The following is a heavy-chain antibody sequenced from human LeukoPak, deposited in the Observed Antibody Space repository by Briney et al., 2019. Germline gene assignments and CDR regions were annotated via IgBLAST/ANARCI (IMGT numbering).Heavy chain of an antibody. D-gene: IGHD2-21*01. CDR1: GFTVSSNY. CDR3: TSFVVIAISADY. CDR2: IYSGGST. Sequence: PGGYLRLYCAASGFTVSSNYRSWVRQAPGQGLEWFSVIYSGGSTYYADSVKGGFIISRDNSKNTHYLQMNRTHDEATAVYYWTSFVVIAISADYWGQGTLVTVSS. J-gene: IGHJ4*02. V-gene: IGHV3-53*01.